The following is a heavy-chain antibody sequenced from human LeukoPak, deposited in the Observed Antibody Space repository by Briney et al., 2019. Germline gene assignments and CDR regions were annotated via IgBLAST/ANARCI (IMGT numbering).Heavy chain of an antibody. Sequence: SETLSLTCTVSGGSISSYYWSWIRQPAGKGLEWIGRIYTSGSTNYNPSLKSRVTMSVDTSKNQFSLKLSSVTAADTAVYYCARGYCSGGSCYRALGYWGQGTLVTVSS. J-gene: IGHJ4*02. CDR2: IYTSGST. CDR3: ARGYCSGGSCYRALGY. CDR1: GGSISSYY. V-gene: IGHV4-4*07. D-gene: IGHD2-15*01.